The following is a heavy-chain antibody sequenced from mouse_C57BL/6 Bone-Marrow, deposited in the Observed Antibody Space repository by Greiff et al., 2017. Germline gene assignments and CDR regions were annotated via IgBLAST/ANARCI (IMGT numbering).Heavy chain of an antibody. CDR2: IDPKSGGT. J-gene: IGHJ3*01. Sequence: QVQLQQPGAELVKPGASVKLSCTASGYTFNSYWMHWVKQRPGRGLEWIGRIDPKSGGTKYNEKFKSKATLTVDKPSSTAYMPRSSLTSEDSAVYYCARSGIAPFAYWGQGTLVTVSA. CDR3: ARSGIAPFAY. D-gene: IGHD3-1*01. V-gene: IGHV1-72*01. CDR1: GYTFNSYW.